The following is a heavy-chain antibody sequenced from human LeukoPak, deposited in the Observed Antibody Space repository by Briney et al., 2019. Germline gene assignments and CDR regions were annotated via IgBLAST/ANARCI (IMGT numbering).Heavy chain of an antibody. D-gene: IGHD3-3*01. CDR1: GFTFSDYY. Sequence: GGSLRLSCAASGFTFSDYYMSWIRQAPGKGLEWVSYISSSGSTIYYADSVKGRFTISRDNAKNLLYLQMNSLRAEDTAVYYCARVGYYDFWSGYQDDDSFDIWGQGTMVTVSS. CDR2: ISSSGSTI. V-gene: IGHV3-11*01. CDR3: ARVGYYDFWSGYQDDDSFDI. J-gene: IGHJ3*02.